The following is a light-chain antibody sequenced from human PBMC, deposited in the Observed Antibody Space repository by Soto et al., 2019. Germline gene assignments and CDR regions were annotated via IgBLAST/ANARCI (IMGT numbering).Light chain of an antibody. CDR3: QNYNSGPRT. CDR2: AAS. CDR1: QGISNY. V-gene: IGKV1-27*01. Sequence: DIQMTQSPSSLSASIGDRVTITCRASQGISNYLAWYQQKPGKVPKLLIYAASTLQSGVPSRFSGSGSGTDFTLTISSLQPDDVSTYYCQNYNSGPRTFGQGTKVEIK. J-gene: IGKJ1*01.